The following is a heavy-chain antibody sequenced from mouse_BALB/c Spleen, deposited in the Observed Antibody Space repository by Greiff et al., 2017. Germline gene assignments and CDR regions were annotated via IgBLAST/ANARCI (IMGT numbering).Heavy chain of an antibody. CDR1: GFTFSSYT. CDR3: TRDHPLYYGSSPYYFDY. V-gene: IGHV5-6-4*01. Sequence: EVKLEESGGGLVKPGGSLKLSCAASGFTFSSYTMSWVRQTPEKRLEWVATISSGGSYTYYPDSVKGRFTISRDNAKNTLYLQMSSLKSEDTAMYYCTRDHPLYYGSSPYYFDYWGQGTTLTVSS. D-gene: IGHD1-1*01. CDR2: ISSGGSYT. J-gene: IGHJ2*01.